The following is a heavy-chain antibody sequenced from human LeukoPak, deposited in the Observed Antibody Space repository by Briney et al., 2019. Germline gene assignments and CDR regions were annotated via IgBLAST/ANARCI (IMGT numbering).Heavy chain of an antibody. CDR2: INSDGSDT. J-gene: IGHJ4*02. CDR3: ARRTVTLDY. V-gene: IGHV3-74*01. D-gene: IGHD4-23*01. Sequence: GGSLRLSCAASGFTFSSYGMHWVRQVSGRGLVWVSRINSDGSDTYYADSVKGRFTISRDNAKNTLYLKMNSLRAEDTAVYYCARRTVTLDYWGQGSLVTVSS. CDR1: GFTFSSYG.